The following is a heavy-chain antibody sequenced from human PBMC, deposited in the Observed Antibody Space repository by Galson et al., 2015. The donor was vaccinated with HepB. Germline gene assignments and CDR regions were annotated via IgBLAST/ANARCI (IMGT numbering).Heavy chain of an antibody. V-gene: IGHV5-51*01. CDR2: IYPGDSDT. CDR3: ARQFSLGPYYYYYGMDV. CDR1: GYSFTSYW. J-gene: IGHJ6*02. Sequence: QSGAEMKKPGESLKISCKGSGYSFTSYWIGWVRQMPGKGLEWMGIIYPGDSDTRYSPSFQGQVTISADKSISTAYLQWSSLKASDTAMYYCARQFSLGPYYYYYGMDVWGQGTTVTVSS.